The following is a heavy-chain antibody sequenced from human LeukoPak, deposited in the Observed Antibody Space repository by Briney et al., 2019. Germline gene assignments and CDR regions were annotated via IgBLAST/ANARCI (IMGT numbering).Heavy chain of an antibody. V-gene: IGHV3-23*01. J-gene: IGHJ4*02. CDR3: AKDSVRYDILTGYYPGYYFDY. CDR1: GFTFSNSA. D-gene: IGHD3-9*01. Sequence: GGSLRLSCAASGFTFSNSAMTWVRQAPGKGLDWVSAINGDGGRTYHADSVKGRFTISRDNSKNTLYLQMNSLRAEDTAVYYCAKDSVRYDILTGYYPGYYFDYWGQGTLVTVSS. CDR2: INGDGGRT.